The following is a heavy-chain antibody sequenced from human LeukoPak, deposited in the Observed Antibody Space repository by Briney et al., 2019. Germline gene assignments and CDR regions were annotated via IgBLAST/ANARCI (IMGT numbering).Heavy chain of an antibody. CDR3: ARGYGDYWYYYCYMDV. J-gene: IGHJ6*03. V-gene: IGHV4-34*01. CDR1: GGSFSGYY. Sequence: PSETLSLTCAVYGGSFSGYYWSWIRQPPGKGLEWIGEINHSGSTNYNPSLKSRVTISVNTSKNQFSLKLSSVTAADTAVYYCARGYGDYWYYYCYMDVWGKGTTVTVSS. D-gene: IGHD4-17*01. CDR2: INHSGST.